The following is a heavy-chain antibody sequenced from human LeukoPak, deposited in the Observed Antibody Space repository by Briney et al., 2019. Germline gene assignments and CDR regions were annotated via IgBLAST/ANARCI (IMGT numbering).Heavy chain of an antibody. CDR3: TRYGLTAALDF. Sequence: GGSLRLSCAASGFTFSSSWMSWVRQAPGKGLEWVANIKPDGSETFHVDSVKGRFTISRDNSKSSLSLQMNSLRAEDTAVYYCTRYGLTAALDFWGQGTLVTVSS. V-gene: IGHV3-7*01. D-gene: IGHD2-21*02. J-gene: IGHJ4*02. CDR1: GFTFSSSW. CDR2: IKPDGSET.